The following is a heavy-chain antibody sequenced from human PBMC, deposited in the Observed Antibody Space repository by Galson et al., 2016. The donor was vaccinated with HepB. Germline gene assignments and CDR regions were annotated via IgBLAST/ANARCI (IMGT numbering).Heavy chain of an antibody. J-gene: IGHJ6*02. V-gene: IGHV3-30-3*01. CDR3: ARKELYYYYYGMDV. CDR2: ISYDGSNK. CDR1: GFTFSSHA. Sequence: SLRLSCAASGFTFSSHAIHWVRQAPGKGLEWVAVISYDGSNKYYADSVKGRFTISRDNSKNTLYLQMNSLRAEDTAVYYCARKELYYYYYGMDVWGQGTTVTVSS. D-gene: IGHD1-7*01.